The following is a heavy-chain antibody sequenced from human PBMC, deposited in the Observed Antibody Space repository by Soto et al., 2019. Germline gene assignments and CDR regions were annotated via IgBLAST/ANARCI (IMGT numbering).Heavy chain of an antibody. CDR1: GGTFSNYA. CDR2: IIPIFGTA. Sequence: SVXVSCKASGGTFSNYAISWVRQAPGQGLEWMGGIIPIFGTANYAQKFQGRVTITADESTSTAYMELSSLRSEDTAIYYCAVGSVDIVPTGMKPFDPWGQGTLVTVSS. V-gene: IGHV1-69*13. CDR3: AVGSVDIVPTGMKPFDP. J-gene: IGHJ5*02. D-gene: IGHD5-12*01.